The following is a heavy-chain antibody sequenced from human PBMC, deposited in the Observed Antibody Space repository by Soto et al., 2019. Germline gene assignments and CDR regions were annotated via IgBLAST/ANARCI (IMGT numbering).Heavy chain of an antibody. D-gene: IGHD2-8*01. V-gene: IGHV5-10-1*01. CDR3: ARLLMASRRGYYGMDV. J-gene: IGHJ6*02. CDR1: GYSFTSYW. CDR2: IDPSDSYT. Sequence: EVQLVQSGAEVKKPGESLRISCKGSGYSFTSYWITWVRQMPGKGLEWMGRIDPSDSYTNYSPSFQGHVTISADKSISTAYLQWSSLKASDTAMYYCARLLMASRRGYYGMDVWGQGTTVTVSS.